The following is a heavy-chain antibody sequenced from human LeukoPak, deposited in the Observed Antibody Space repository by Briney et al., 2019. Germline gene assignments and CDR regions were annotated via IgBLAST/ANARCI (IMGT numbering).Heavy chain of an antibody. Sequence: HPGGSLRLSCAASGFTFSTSAMGWVRQAPGKGLEWVSGISVSGYSTYYAESVKGRFTISRDNSKNTLYLQMNSLRAEDTAVYYCAKIFGVVMLTESDYWGQGTVVTVSS. D-gene: IGHD3-3*01. V-gene: IGHV3-23*01. CDR2: ISVSGYST. CDR3: AKIFGVVMLTESDY. CDR1: GFTFSTSA. J-gene: IGHJ4*02.